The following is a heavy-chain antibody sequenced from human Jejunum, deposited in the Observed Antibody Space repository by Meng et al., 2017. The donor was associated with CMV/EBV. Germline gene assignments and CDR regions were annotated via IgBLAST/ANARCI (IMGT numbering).Heavy chain of an antibody. V-gene: IGHV3-30*04. J-gene: IGHJ4*02. CDR2: ISYDGRNI. D-gene: IGHD2-21*02. Sequence: APSGFPFSSDALPWVRQAPSKGLEWVAFISYDGRNIYYADSVKGRFTISTDKSKNTLYLQMNSLRGEDTAVYYCARDYRTGDGSGWGQGTRVTVSS. CDR1: GFPFSSDA. CDR3: ARDYRTGDGSG.